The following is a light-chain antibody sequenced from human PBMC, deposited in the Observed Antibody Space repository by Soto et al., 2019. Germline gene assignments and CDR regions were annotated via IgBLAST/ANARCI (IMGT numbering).Light chain of an antibody. CDR3: QQYYSSPWT. CDR1: HSIVSKSSNKNY. V-gene: IGKV4-1*01. CDR2: WAS. Sequence: SPDSQAASLADCPSINVKSSHSIVSKSSNKNYLAWYQQKPGQPPKLLIYWASTRECGVPDRFSGSRSGTDFTLTISSLQAEDVAIYYCQQYYSSPWTFGQGTKVDI. J-gene: IGKJ1*01.